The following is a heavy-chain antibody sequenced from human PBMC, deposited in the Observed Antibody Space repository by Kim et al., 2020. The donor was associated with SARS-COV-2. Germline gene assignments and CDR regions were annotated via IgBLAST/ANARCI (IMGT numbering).Heavy chain of an antibody. D-gene: IGHD3-10*01. J-gene: IGHJ4*02. V-gene: IGHV3-15*01. CDR3: AGFGEGY. CDR2: PLGGTT. Sequence: PLGGTTDYAAPVKGRFNISRDDSKNTLYLQMNTLKTEDTAVYYCAGFGEGYWGQGTLVTVSS.